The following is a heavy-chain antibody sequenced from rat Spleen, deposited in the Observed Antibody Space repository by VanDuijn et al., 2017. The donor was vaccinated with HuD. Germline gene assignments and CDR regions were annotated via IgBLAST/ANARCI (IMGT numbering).Heavy chain of an antibody. Sequence: EVQLVESDGGLVQPGRSLKLSCAASGFTFSDYYMAWVRQAPTKGLEWVATISYDGSSTYYRDPGKGRFTIPRDNAKYTLYLQMDSLRSEDTATYYCARHDKLGPYWYFDFWGPGTMVTVSS. CDR1: GFTFSDYY. CDR3: ARHDKLGPYWYFDF. V-gene: IGHV5-7*01. CDR2: ISYDGSST. J-gene: IGHJ1*01. D-gene: IGHD5-1*01.